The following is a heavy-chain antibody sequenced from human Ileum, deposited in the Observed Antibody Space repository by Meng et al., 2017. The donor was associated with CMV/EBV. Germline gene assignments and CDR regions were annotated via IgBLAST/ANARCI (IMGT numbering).Heavy chain of an antibody. CDR3: ARGNSPLSGAAALWS. D-gene: IGHD6-25*01. Sequence: EQLGQSGGEGEKPVALVKGSCKASGYIFTGYYLHWVRQAPGHGLEWMGRINPNPRRGGTDYAQKFQGRLAMTRDTSTSIAFMELSSLKSDDTAVYYCARGNSPLSGAAALWSWGQGTLVTVSS. CDR2: INPNPRRGGT. CDR1: GYIFTGYY. V-gene: IGHV1-2*06. J-gene: IGHJ5*02.